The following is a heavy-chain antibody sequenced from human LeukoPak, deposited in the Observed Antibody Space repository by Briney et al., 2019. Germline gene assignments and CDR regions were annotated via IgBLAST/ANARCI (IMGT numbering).Heavy chain of an antibody. D-gene: IGHD3-3*01. CDR3: ARHPITIFGVVIKGYYYYGMDV. J-gene: IGHJ6*02. V-gene: IGHV1-8*02. CDR2: MNPNSGNT. CDR1: GGTFSSYA. Sequence: ASVKVSCKASGGTFSSYAINWVRQATGQGLEWMGWMNPNSGNTGYAQKFQGRVTMTRNTSISTAYMELSSLRSEDTAVYYCARHPITIFGVVIKGYYYYGMDVWGQGTTVTVSS.